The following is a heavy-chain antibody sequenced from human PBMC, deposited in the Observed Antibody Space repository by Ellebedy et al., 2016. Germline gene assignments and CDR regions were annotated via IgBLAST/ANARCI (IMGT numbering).Heavy chain of an antibody. D-gene: IGHD6-13*01. CDR1: GFTFSSYA. Sequence: GESLKISXAASGFTFSSYAMHWVRQAPGKGLEWVAVISYDGSNKYYADSVKGRFTISRDNSKNTLYLQMNSLRAEDTAVYYCAKDRLDSSRSGAFDIWGQGTMVTVSS. J-gene: IGHJ3*02. V-gene: IGHV3-30-3*01. CDR2: ISYDGSNK. CDR3: AKDRLDSSRSGAFDI.